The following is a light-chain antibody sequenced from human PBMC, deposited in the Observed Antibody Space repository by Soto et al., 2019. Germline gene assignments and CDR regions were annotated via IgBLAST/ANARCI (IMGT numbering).Light chain of an antibody. CDR1: QSISSW. V-gene: IGKV1-5*03. CDR2: KAS. CDR3: QHYNSYPGWT. Sequence: DIQMTQSPSTLSASVGDRVTITCRASQSISSWLAWYQQKPGKAPKLLIYKASSLESGVPSRFSGSGSGTEFTLTISSLQHDDFATYYCQHYNSYPGWTFGQGTKVEIK. J-gene: IGKJ1*01.